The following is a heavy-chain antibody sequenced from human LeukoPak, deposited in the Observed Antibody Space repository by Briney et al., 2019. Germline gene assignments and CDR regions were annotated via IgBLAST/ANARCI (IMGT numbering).Heavy chain of an antibody. V-gene: IGHV3-21*01. Sequence: PGGSLRLSCAASGFTFSSYSMNWVRQAPGKGLEWVSSISSSSSYIYYADSVKGRFTISRDNAKNSLYLQMNSLRAEDTAVYYCAREFTDWGSSGWLHYFDYWGQGTLVTVSS. D-gene: IGHD6-19*01. J-gene: IGHJ4*02. CDR2: ISSSSSYI. CDR1: GFTFSSYS. CDR3: AREFTDWGSSGWLHYFDY.